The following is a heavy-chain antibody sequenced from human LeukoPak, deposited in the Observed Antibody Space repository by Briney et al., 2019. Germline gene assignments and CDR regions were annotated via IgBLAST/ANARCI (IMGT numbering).Heavy chain of an antibody. CDR1: GFTFSNAW. D-gene: IGHD3-22*01. Sequence: GGSLRLSCATSGFTFSNAWMNWVRQAPGKGLEWVGCIRSNSDGGTIDYAAPVKGRFALSRDDSKNTLYLQMNSLQTEDTAVYYCATDFYDTTWGQGTLVTVSS. CDR3: ATDFYDTT. CDR2: IRSNSDGGTI. V-gene: IGHV3-15*07. J-gene: IGHJ5*02.